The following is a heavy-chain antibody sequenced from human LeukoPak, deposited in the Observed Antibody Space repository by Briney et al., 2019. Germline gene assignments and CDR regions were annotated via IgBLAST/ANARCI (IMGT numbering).Heavy chain of an antibody. Sequence: GGSLRLSCAASGFTVSSNYMSWVRQAPGKGLEWVSVIYSAGSTYYADSVKGRFTISRDTSKNTLYLQMNSLRAEDTAVYYCARDPVGAIGYGMDVWGQGTTVTVSS. CDR2: IYSAGST. J-gene: IGHJ6*02. CDR1: GFTVSSNY. D-gene: IGHD1-26*01. CDR3: ARDPVGAIGYGMDV. V-gene: IGHV3-66*01.